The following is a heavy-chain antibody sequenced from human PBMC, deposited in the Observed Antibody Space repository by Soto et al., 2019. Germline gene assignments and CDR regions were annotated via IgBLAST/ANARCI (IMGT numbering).Heavy chain of an antibody. Sequence: SETLSLTCTGSGGSISSYYWSWIRQPAGKGLEWIGRIYTSGSTNYNPSLKSRVTMSVDTSKNQFSLKLSSVTAADTAVYYCARDRYYDFWSGYYNWFDPWGQGTLVTVS. V-gene: IGHV4-4*07. CDR1: GGSISSYY. D-gene: IGHD3-3*01. J-gene: IGHJ5*02. CDR2: IYTSGST. CDR3: ARDRYYDFWSGYYNWFDP.